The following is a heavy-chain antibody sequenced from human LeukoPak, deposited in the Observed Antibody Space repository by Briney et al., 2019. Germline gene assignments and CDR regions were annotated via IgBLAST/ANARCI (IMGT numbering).Heavy chain of an antibody. CDR1: GYSISSGYY. V-gene: IGHV4-38-2*02. CDR3: ARAWGGYSGHADY. Sequence: SETLSLTCTVSGYSISSGYYWGWIRQPPGKGLEWIGSIYHSGSTYYNPSLKSRVTISVDTSKNQFSLKLSSVTAADTAVYYCARAWGGYSGHADYWGQGTLVTVSS. D-gene: IGHD5-12*01. J-gene: IGHJ4*02. CDR2: IYHSGST.